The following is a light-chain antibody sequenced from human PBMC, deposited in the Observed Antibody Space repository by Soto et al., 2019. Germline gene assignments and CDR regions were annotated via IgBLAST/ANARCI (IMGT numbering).Light chain of an antibody. CDR3: AAWDDSLSGLYV. J-gene: IGLJ1*01. Sequence: QAVVTQPPSASRTPGQRVTISCSGSSSNIGSNYVYWYQQLPGTAPKLLIYSNNQRPSGVPDRFSGSKSGTSASLAISGLRSEDEADYYCAAWDDSLSGLYVFGTGTKLTVL. V-gene: IGLV1-47*02. CDR1: SSNIGSNY. CDR2: SNN.